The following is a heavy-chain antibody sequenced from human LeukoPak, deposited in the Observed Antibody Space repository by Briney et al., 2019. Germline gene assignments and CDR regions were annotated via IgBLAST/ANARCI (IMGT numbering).Heavy chain of an antibody. CDR1: GFTFSSYA. Sequence: GGSLRLSCAASGFTFSSYAMNWVRQAPGKGLEWVSISGSGGDTYYADSVKGRFTISRDNSKNTLYPQMNSLRAEDTAVYYCAKARGATYGTYYFDYWGQGTLVTVSS. J-gene: IGHJ4*02. CDR3: AKARGATYGTYYFDY. CDR2: ISGSGGDT. D-gene: IGHD4/OR15-4a*01. V-gene: IGHV3-23*01.